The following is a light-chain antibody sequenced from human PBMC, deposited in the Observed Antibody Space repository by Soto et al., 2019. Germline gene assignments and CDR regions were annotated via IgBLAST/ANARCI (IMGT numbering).Light chain of an antibody. CDR1: QSVSSN. CDR3: QPYNKWPPYT. CDR2: GAS. J-gene: IGKJ2*01. Sequence: EIVMTQSPATLSVSPGERATLSCRASQSVSSNLAWYQQKPGQAPRLLIYGASTRATGIPARFSGSGSGTEVTLAISSLQYEDFAVYYCQPYNKWPPYTFGQGTKLEIK. V-gene: IGKV3-15*01.